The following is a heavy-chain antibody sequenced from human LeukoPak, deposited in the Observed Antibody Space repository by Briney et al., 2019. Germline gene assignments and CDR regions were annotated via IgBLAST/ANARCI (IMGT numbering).Heavy chain of an antibody. V-gene: IGHV1-8*01. CDR3: ARGLYSSSFDY. CDR2: MNPNSGNT. Sequence: ASVKVSCKASGYSLTSYEINWVRQATGQGLERMGWMNPNSGNTGYTQKFQGRVIMTRDTSISTAYMELSSLRSDDTAVYYCARGLYSSSFDYWGQGTLVTVSS. J-gene: IGHJ4*02. D-gene: IGHD6-13*01. CDR1: GYSLTSYE.